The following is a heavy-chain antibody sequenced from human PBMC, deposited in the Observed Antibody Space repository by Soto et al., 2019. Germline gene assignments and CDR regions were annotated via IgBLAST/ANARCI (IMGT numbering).Heavy chain of an antibody. D-gene: IGHD2-15*01. Sequence: GGSLRLSCAASGFTFSSYAMTWVRQAPGKGLEWVSFISGGGGSTHYADSVKGRFIISRDNSKNTLYLQMNSLRAEDTAIYYCAKEPIGMVVVLSTDALDIWGQGTMVTVSS. CDR1: GFTFSSYA. J-gene: IGHJ3*02. V-gene: IGHV3-23*01. CDR3: AKEPIGMVVVLSTDALDI. CDR2: ISGGGGST.